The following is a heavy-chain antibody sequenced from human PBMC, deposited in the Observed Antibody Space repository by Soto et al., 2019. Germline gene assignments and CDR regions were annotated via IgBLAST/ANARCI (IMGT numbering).Heavy chain of an antibody. CDR3: AKAYNNSWPNDWFDS. CDR2: ITGRDAGS. V-gene: IGHV3-23*01. D-gene: IGHD3-10*01. CDR1: GFTFCSYA. Sequence: EVQLLESGGGWLQRGGSLRLSCAASGFTFCSYAMNWVRQAPGKGLEWVSGITGRDAGSYYSDSVKGRFTISRDNSKNTLYLQMNSLRAEDTAVYYCAKAYNNSWPNDWFDSWGQGTLVTVSS. J-gene: IGHJ5*01.